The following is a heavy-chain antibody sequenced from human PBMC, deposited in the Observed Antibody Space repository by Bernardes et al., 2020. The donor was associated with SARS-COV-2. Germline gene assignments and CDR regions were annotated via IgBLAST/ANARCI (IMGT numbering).Heavy chain of an antibody. CDR2: IRSKAKGYAT. CDR3: TGDYLY. J-gene: IGHJ4*02. D-gene: IGHD4-17*01. Sequence: GVSLRLSCAASGFNFSGSAIQWVRQPSGKGLEWIGRIRSKAKGYATTYAASLKGRFVISRDDSRNTAYLQIHSLKIEDTAVYYCTGDYLYWDQGTLVSVSA. CDR1: GFNFSGSA. V-gene: IGHV3-73*01.